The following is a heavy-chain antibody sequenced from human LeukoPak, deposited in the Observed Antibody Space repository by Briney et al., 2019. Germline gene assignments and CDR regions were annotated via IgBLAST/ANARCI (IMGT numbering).Heavy chain of an antibody. CDR1: GYTFTENY. V-gene: IGHV1-2*02. Sequence: ASVKVSCKVSGYTFTENYVHWVRQTPGRGLEWMGLINPHTGAANCTQSFQGRVTLTRDTSSSTAYMHLSSLRFDDTAVYYCARGKSGYSPWGQGTPVTVSS. D-gene: IGHD3-22*01. J-gene: IGHJ4*02. CDR2: INPHTGAA. CDR3: ARGKSGYSP.